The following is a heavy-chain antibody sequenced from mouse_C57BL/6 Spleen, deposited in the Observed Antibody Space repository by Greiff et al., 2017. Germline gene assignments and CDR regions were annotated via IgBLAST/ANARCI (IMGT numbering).Heavy chain of an antibody. CDR2: IDPETGGT. V-gene: IGHV1-15*01. J-gene: IGHJ1*03. CDR3: TEPYCYGSRSWYFDV. Sequence: VQLQQSGAELVRPGASVTLSCKASGYTFTDYEMHWVKQTPVHGLEWIGAIDPETGGTSYNQKFKGKAILTADKSASTAYMELRSPASGDSAVYYCTEPYCYGSRSWYFDVWGTGTTVTVSS. CDR1: GYTFTDYE. D-gene: IGHD1-1*01.